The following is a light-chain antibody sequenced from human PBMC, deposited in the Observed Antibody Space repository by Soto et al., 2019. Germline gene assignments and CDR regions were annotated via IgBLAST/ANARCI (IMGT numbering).Light chain of an antibody. CDR1: QSISSW. V-gene: IGKV1-5*01. CDR2: DAS. J-gene: IGKJ5*01. Sequence: DIQMTQSPSTLSASVGDRVTITCRASQSISSWLAWYQQKPGKAPKVLIYDASSLESGVPSRFSGSGSGTEYTLTISSLQPDDFATYYCQQYNSYSAITFGQGTRLDIK. CDR3: QQYNSYSAIT.